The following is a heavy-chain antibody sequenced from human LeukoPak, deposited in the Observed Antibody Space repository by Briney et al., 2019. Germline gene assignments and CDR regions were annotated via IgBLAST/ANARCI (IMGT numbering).Heavy chain of an antibody. D-gene: IGHD6-19*01. CDR2: ISYDGSNK. J-gene: IGHJ1*01. Sequence: GGSLRLSCAASGFTFSSYGMHWVRQAPGKGLEWVAVISYDGSNKYYADSVKGRFTISRDNSKNTLYLQMNSLRAEDTAVYYCAKGSYSSGWYSFEYFQHWGQGTLVTVSS. V-gene: IGHV3-30*18. CDR1: GFTFSSYG. CDR3: AKGSYSSGWYSFEYFQH.